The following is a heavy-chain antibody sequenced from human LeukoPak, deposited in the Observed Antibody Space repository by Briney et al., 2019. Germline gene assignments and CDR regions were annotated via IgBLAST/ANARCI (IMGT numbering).Heavy chain of an antibody. V-gene: IGHV1-24*01. Sequence: ASVKVSCKVSGYTLTELSMHWVRQAPGKGLEWMGGFDPEDGETIYAQKFQGRVTMTEDTSADTAYMELSSLRSEDTAVYYCARYERWGGNSGYYYYYGMDVWGQGTTVTVSS. CDR2: FDPEDGET. CDR1: GYTLTELS. CDR3: ARYERWGGNSGYYYYYGMDV. D-gene: IGHD4-23*01. J-gene: IGHJ6*02.